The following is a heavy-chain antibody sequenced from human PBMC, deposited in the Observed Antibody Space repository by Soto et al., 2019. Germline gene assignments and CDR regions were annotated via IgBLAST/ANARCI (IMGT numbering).Heavy chain of an antibody. CDR2: IIPALGTA. Sequence: QDQLVQSGAEVKKPGSSVKVSCKASGGTFSSHTFSWVRQAPGQGLEWMGRIIPALGTATYAQKVQARVTLAADESATTVYMELNSLRSEDTAVYYCARPDFGDYWYFDLWGRGTLVTVSS. J-gene: IGHJ2*01. V-gene: IGHV1-69*08. CDR3: ARPDFGDYWYFDL. CDR1: GGTFSSHT. D-gene: IGHD4-17*01.